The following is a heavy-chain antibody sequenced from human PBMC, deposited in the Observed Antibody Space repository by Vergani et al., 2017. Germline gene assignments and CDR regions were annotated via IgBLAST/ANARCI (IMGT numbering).Heavy chain of an antibody. CDR1: GPSVSSGTHY. CDR2: IYTSGST. J-gene: IGHJ3*01. Sequence: QVQLQESGPGLVRPSETLSLTCSVSGPSVSSGTHYWNWIRQPADKTLEWIGRIYTSGSTDYNPTLRSRITLSLVRSTNQVSLKVSSVTAADTAVYFCARDTAVADDVFDLWGQGTLVSVSA. CDR3: ARDTAVADDVFDL. V-gene: IGHV4-61*02. D-gene: IGHD6-19*01.